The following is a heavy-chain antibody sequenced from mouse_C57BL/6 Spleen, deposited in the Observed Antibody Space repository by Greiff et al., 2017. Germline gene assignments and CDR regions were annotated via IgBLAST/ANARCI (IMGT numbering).Heavy chain of an antibody. D-gene: IGHD2-4*01. J-gene: IGHJ4*01. V-gene: IGHV1-55*01. CDR1: GYTFTSYW. CDR2: IYPGSGST. CDR3: ANYDYDGGDYYAMDY. Sequence: VQLKQPGAELVKPGASVKMSCKASGYTFTSYWITWVKQRPGQGLEWIGDIYPGSGSTNYNEKFKSKATLTVDTSSSTAYMQLSSLTSEDSAVYYCANYDYDGGDYYAMDYWGQGTSVTVSS.